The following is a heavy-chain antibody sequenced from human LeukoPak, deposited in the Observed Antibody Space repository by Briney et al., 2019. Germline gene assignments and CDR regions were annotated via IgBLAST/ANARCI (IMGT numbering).Heavy chain of an antibody. J-gene: IGHJ6*03. CDR3: ARDRDVPAYYYYMDV. CDR2: ISSSSSSYI. D-gene: IGHD5-24*01. CDR1: GFTFSSYS. V-gene: IGHV3-21*01. Sequence: GGSLRLSCAASGFTFSSYSMNWVRQAPGKGLEWVSSISSSSSSYIYYADSVKGRFTISRDNAKNSLYLQMNSLRAEDTAVYYCARDRDVPAYYYYMDVWGKGTTVTVSS.